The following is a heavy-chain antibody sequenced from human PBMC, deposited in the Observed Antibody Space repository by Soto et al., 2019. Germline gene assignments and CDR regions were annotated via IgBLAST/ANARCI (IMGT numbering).Heavy chain of an antibody. V-gene: IGHV4-31*03. CDR1: GGSISSGGYY. Sequence: SETLSLTCTVSGGSISSGGYYWSWIRQHPGKGLEWIGYIYYSGSTYYNPSLKSRVTISVDTSKNQFSLKLSSVTAADTAVYYCAGAYTSRGIAVSAGWFDLWGQGTLVTVSS. CDR3: AGAYTSRGIAVSAGWFDL. D-gene: IGHD6-19*01. CDR2: IYYSGST. J-gene: IGHJ5*02.